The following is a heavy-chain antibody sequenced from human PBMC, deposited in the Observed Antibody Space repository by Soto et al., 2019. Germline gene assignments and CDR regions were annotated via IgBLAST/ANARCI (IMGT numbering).Heavy chain of an antibody. CDR1: GYSVSSSDYY. CDR3: APLSVSLSGPYGIHV. CDR2: MLYSGLT. Sequence: SETLSLTCSVSGYSVSSSDYYWAWVRQPPGKGLEWIGSMLYSGLTYYNPSLKSRVTLSVDTSKNQFSVRLNSVTASDTAVYYCAPLSVSLSGPYGIHVWGQGTTVTVSS. J-gene: IGHJ6*02. D-gene: IGHD5-12*01. V-gene: IGHV4-39*01.